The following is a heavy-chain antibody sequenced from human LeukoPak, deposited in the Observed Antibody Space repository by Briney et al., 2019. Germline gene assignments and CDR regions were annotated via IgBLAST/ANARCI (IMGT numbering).Heavy chain of an antibody. J-gene: IGHJ4*02. D-gene: IGHD3-16*02. CDR3: AKDSYDYVWGSYRYYFDY. Sequence: GRSLRLSCAASGFTFSSYGMPWVRQAPGKGLEWVAVISYDGSNKYYADSVKGRFTISRDNSKNTLYLQMNSLRAEDTAVYYCAKDSYDYVWGSYRYYFDYWGQGTLVTVSS. V-gene: IGHV3-30*18. CDR2: ISYDGSNK. CDR1: GFTFSSYG.